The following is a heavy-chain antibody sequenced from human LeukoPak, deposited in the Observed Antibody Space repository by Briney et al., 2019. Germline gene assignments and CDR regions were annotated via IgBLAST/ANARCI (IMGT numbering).Heavy chain of an antibody. J-gene: IGHJ4*02. CDR2: IIPIFGTA. CDR3: ASTPPGYCTNGVCYAYYFDY. CDR1: GGTFSSYA. D-gene: IGHD2-8*01. V-gene: IGHV1-69*05. Sequence: ASVKVSCKASGGTFSSYAISWVRQAPGQGLEWMGGIIPIFGTANYAQKFQGRVTITTDESTSTAYVELSSLRSEDTAVYYCASTPPGYCTNGVCYAYYFDYWGQGTLVTVSS.